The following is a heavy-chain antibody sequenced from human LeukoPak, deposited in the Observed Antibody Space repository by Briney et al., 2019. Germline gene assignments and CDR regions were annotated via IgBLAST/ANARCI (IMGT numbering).Heavy chain of an antibody. D-gene: IGHD1-26*01. V-gene: IGHV4-61*02. Sequence: SQTLSLTCTVSGVSITSDTYYWSWVRQPAGKGLEWIGRIYTSGGTNYNPALKSRVTMSVDTSKNQFSLKLSSVTAADTAVYYCARDSWLGELGDYWGQGTLVTVSS. J-gene: IGHJ4*02. CDR2: IYTSGGT. CDR3: ARDSWLGELGDY. CDR1: GVSITSDTYY.